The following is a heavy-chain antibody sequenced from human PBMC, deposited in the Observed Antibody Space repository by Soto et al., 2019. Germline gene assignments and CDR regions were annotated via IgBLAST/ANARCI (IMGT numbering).Heavy chain of an antibody. V-gene: IGHV3-23*01. J-gene: IGHJ4*02. CDR2: ISGSGGST. Sequence: GGSLRLSCAASGFTFSSYAMSWVRQSPGKGLEWVSAISGSGGSTYYADSVKGRFTISRDNSKNTLYLQMNSLRAEDTAVYYCAKDRPRWYTPTSYFDSWGQGTLVTVSS. CDR3: AKDRPRWYTPTSYFDS. D-gene: IGHD4-17*01. CDR1: GFTFSSYA.